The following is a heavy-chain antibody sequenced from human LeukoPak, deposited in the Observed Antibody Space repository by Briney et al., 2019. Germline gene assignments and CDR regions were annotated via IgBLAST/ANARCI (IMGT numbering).Heavy chain of an antibody. V-gene: IGHV3-53*01. D-gene: IGHD3-9*01. CDR1: GFTVSSNY. CDR3: ARDKRYFDLLSTEDDAFDI. CDR2: IYSGGST. Sequence: GGSLRLSCAASGFTVSSNYMSWVRQAPGKGLEWVSVIYSGGSTYYADSVKGRFTISRDNSKNTLYLQMNSLRAEDTAVYYCARDKRYFDLLSTEDDAFDIWGQGTMVTVSS. J-gene: IGHJ3*02.